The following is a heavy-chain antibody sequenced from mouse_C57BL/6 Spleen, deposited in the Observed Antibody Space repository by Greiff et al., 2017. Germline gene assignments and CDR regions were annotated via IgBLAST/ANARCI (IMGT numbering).Heavy chain of an antibody. Sequence: QVQLQQSGPELAKPGASVKISCKASGYAFTSSWMNWVKQRPGKGLEWIGRIYPGDGDTNYNGKFKGKATLTADKSSSTAYMQLRSLTSEDSAVYFCAQRDGNYPHYAMDYWGQGTSVTVSS. V-gene: IGHV1-82*01. CDR1: GYAFTSSW. D-gene: IGHD2-1*01. CDR3: AQRDGNYPHYAMDY. J-gene: IGHJ4*01. CDR2: IYPGDGDT.